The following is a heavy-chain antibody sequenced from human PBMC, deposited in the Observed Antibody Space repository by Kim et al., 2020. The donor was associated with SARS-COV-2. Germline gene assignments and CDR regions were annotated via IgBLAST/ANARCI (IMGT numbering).Heavy chain of an antibody. V-gene: IGHV3-30-3*01. J-gene: IGHJ4*01. CDR2: ISYDGSNK. CDR3: ARDGCSGGSCSLRYYFD. CDR1: GFTFSSYA. Sequence: GGSLRLSCAASGFTFSSYAMHWVRQAPGKGLEWVAVISYDGSNKYYADSVKGRFTISRDNSKNTLYLQMNSLRAEDTAVYYCARDGCSGGSCSLRYYFD. D-gene: IGHD2-15*01.